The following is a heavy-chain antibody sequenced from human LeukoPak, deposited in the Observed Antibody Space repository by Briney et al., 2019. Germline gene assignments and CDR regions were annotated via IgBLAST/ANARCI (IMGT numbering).Heavy chain of an antibody. V-gene: IGHV3-21*01. J-gene: IGHJ4*02. CDR2: ITSSSSYI. CDR1: GFILSPYS. D-gene: IGHD4-17*01. Sequence: GGSLRLSCAASGFILSPYSMHWVRQAPGRGLEWVSSITSSSSYIYYADSVKGRFTISRDNAKNSLYLQMNSLRVEDTAVYYCARVSGDYYHTVDYWGQGTLVTVSS. CDR3: ARVSGDYYHTVDY.